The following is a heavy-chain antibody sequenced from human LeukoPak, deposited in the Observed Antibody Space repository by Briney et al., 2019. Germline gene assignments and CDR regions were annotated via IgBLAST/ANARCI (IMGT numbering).Heavy chain of an antibody. D-gene: IGHD3-10*01. Sequence: GGSLRLSCVGSGFTFDDYGMNWVRQVPGKGLEWVSGITRDGGRRGYADSVKGRFTISRDNAKNSLYLQMNSLRVEDTALYYCARDLFYATGSQYYGMDVWGQGTTVTASS. J-gene: IGHJ6*02. CDR3: ARDLFYATGSQYYGMDV. CDR2: ITRDGGRR. CDR1: GFTFDDYG. V-gene: IGHV3-20*04.